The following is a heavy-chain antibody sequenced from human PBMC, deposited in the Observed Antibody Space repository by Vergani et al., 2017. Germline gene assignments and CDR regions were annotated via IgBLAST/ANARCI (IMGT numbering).Heavy chain of an antibody. D-gene: IGHD3-22*01. CDR3: ARLIVVVMSVRFDY. CDR2: INHSGST. J-gene: IGHJ4*02. V-gene: IGHV4-34*01. CDR1: GGSFSGYY. Sequence: QVQLQQWGAGLLKPSETLSLTCAVDGGSFSGYYWSWIRQPPGKGLEWIGEINHSGSTNYNPSLKSRVTISVDTSKNQFSLKLSSVTAADTAVYYCARLIVVVMSVRFDYWGQGTLVTVSS.